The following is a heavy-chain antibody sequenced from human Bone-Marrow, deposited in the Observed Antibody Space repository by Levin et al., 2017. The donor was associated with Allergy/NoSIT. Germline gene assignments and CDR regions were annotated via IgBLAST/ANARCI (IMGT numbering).Heavy chain of an antibody. CDR1: GGSISSSY. Sequence: SQTLSLTCTVSGGSISSSYWSWIRQPPGKGLEWIGYIYYSGSTNYNPSLKSRVTISVDTSKNQFSLKLSSVTAADTAVYYCARDFAALGDGFDPWGQGTLVTVSS. D-gene: IGHD3-3*01. CDR2: IYYSGST. CDR3: ARDFAALGDGFDP. J-gene: IGHJ5*02. V-gene: IGHV4-59*01.